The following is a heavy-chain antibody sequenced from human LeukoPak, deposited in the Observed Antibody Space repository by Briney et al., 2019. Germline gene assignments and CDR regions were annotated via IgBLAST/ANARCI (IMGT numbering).Heavy chain of an antibody. CDR3: ARDHATYYYDSSGYYDY. D-gene: IGHD3-22*01. CDR1: GFRFNTYW. Sequence: GGSLRLSCAASGFRFNTYWMSWVRQAPGRGLEWVSFISTSSSYIYYADSVKGRFTSSRDNAKDSLYLQMNSLRAEDTAVYYCARDHATYYYDSSGYYDYWGQGTLVTVSS. V-gene: IGHV3-21*01. J-gene: IGHJ4*02. CDR2: ISTSSSYI.